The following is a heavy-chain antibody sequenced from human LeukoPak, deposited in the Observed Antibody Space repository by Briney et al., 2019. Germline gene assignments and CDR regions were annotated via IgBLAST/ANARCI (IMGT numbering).Heavy chain of an antibody. Sequence: ASVKVSCKAFGGTFSSYAMSWVRQAPGKGLEWVSAISGSGGSTHYADSVKGRFTISRDNSKNTLYLQMNSLRAEDTAVYYCAKTKCGGGSCYPHFDYWGQGTLVTVSS. CDR1: GGTFSSYA. V-gene: IGHV3-23*01. CDR2: ISGSGGST. D-gene: IGHD2-15*01. J-gene: IGHJ4*02. CDR3: AKTKCGGGSCYPHFDY.